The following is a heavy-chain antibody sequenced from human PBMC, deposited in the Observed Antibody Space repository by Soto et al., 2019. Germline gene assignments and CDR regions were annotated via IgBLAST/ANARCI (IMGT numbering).Heavy chain of an antibody. V-gene: IGHV1-3*01. J-gene: IGHJ4*02. CDR3: ARSAWIQLPLDY. CDR2: INAGNGNT. Sequence: GASVKVSCKASGYTFINSAMHWVRQAPGQRLEWMGWINAGNGNTKYSQKFQGRVTITRDTSASTAYMELSSLRSEDTAVYYCARSAWIQLPLDYWGQGTLVTVSS. CDR1: GYTFINSA. D-gene: IGHD5-18*01.